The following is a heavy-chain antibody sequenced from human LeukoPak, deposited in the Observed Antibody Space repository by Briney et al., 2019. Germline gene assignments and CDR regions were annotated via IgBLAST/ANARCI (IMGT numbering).Heavy chain of an antibody. CDR1: GGSISSYY. CDR3: ARVGDYDSSGYPHDY. Sequence: PSETLSLTCTVSGGSISSYYWSWIRQPPGKGLEWIGYIYYSGSTNYNPSLKSRVTISVDTSKNQFSLKLSSVTAADTAVYYCARVGDYDSSGYPHDYWGQGTLVTVSS. V-gene: IGHV4-59*01. D-gene: IGHD3-22*01. J-gene: IGHJ4*02. CDR2: IYYSGST.